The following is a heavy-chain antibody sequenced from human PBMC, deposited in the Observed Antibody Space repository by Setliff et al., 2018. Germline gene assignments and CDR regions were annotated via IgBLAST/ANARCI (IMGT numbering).Heavy chain of an antibody. CDR1: GGTFRSYG. D-gene: IGHD5-18*01. J-gene: IGHJ6*03. CDR2: TIPSFGST. Sequence: ASVKVSCKASGGTFRSYGISWVRQAPGQGLEWMGGTIPSFGSTNYAQKSQDRVTIITDESTSTAYMELSSLRTEDTAVYYCAREGVDTRSSTDYRYYMDVWGKGTTVTVSS. CDR3: AREGVDTRSSTDYRYYMDV. V-gene: IGHV1-69*05.